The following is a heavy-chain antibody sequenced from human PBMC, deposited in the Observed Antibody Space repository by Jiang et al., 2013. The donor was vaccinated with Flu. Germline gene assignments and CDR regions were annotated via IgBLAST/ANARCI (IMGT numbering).Heavy chain of an antibody. D-gene: IGHD3-10*01. V-gene: IGHV3-23*04. Sequence: QLVESGGGLVQPGGSLRLSCAASGFTFSSYAMSWVRQAPGKGLEWVSAISGSGGSTYYADSVKGRFTISRDNSKNTLYLQMNSLRAEDTAVYYCAKAIRDVILWFGESLGTDYYGMDVWGQGTTVTVSS. CDR2: ISGSGGST. J-gene: IGHJ6*02. CDR3: AKAIRDVILWFGESLGTDYYGMDV. CDR1: GFTFSSYA.